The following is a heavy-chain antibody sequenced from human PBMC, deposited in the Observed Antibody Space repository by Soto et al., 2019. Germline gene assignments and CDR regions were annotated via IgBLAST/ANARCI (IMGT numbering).Heavy chain of an antibody. CDR3: ASRRSSGYDLLYYGMHV. J-gene: IGHJ6*02. CDR2: ISSSSSYT. Sequence: PGGSLRLSCAASGFTFSDYYMSWIRQAPGKGLEWVSYISSSSSYTNYADSVKGRFTISRDNAKNSLYLQMNSLRAEDTAVYYCASRRSSGYDLLYYGMHVWGQGTTVTVSS. D-gene: IGHD5-12*01. V-gene: IGHV3-11*03. CDR1: GFTFSDYY.